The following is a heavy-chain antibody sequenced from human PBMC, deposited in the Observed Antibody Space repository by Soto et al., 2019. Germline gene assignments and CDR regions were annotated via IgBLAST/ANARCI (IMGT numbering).Heavy chain of an antibody. CDR2: INPNSGGT. Sequence: ASVKVSCKASGYTFTGYYMHWVRQAPGQGLEWMGWINPNSGGTNYAQKFQGWVTMTRDTPISTAYMELSRLRSGDTAVYYCARASTDYYGSGRGYGMDVWGQGTTVTVSS. V-gene: IGHV1-2*04. J-gene: IGHJ6*02. CDR1: GYTFTGYY. D-gene: IGHD3-10*01. CDR3: ARASTDYYGSGRGYGMDV.